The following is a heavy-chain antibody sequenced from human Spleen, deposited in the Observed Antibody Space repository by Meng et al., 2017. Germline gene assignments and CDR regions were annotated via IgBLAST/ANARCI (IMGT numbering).Heavy chain of an antibody. CDR1: GFTFSSYE. V-gene: IGHV3-23*01. CDR3: AKGGQGGRVAVAEYFAY. J-gene: IGHJ4*01. Sequence: GESLKISCAASGFTFSSYEMNWVRQAPGKGLEWVSAISGSGVSTYYADSVKGRFTISRDNSKSTLYLQMNSLRLDDTAVYYCAKGGQGGRVAVAEYFAYWGQGNPV. CDR2: ISGSGVST. D-gene: IGHD6-13*01.